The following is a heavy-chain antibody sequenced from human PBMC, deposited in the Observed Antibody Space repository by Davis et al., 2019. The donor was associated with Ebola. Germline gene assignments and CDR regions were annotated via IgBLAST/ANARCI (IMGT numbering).Heavy chain of an antibody. V-gene: IGHV3-23*01. Sequence: PGGSLRLSCAASGFTFSSYAMSWVRQAPGKGLEWVSAISGSGGSTYYADSVKGRFTISRDNSKNTLYLQMNSLRAEDTAVYYCARAGLSRDFWSGYYFDYWGQGTLVTVSS. D-gene: IGHD3-3*01. J-gene: IGHJ4*02. CDR1: GFTFSSYA. CDR2: ISGSGGST. CDR3: ARAGLSRDFWSGYYFDY.